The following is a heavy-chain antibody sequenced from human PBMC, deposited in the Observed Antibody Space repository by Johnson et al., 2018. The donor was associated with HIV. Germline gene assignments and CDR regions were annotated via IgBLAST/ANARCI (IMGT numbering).Heavy chain of an antibody. V-gene: IGHV3-30*04. D-gene: IGHD1-26*01. CDR1: GFTFSSYA. CDR3: AKDRGELLSPDAFDI. CDR2: ILYDGSNI. J-gene: IGHJ3*02. Sequence: QVQLVESGGGVVQPGRSLRLSCAASGFTFSSYAMHWVRQAPGKGLEWVAGILYDGSNIYYADSVKGRFTISRDNSKNTLYLQMNSLRTEDTAVYYCAKDRGELLSPDAFDIWGQGTMVTVSS.